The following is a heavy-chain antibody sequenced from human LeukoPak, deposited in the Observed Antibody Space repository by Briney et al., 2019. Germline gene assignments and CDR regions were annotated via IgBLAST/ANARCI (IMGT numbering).Heavy chain of an antibody. Sequence: GRSLRLSCAASGFTFNSYWMNWVRQAPGKGLEWVANIKPDGSEKFYVDSVKGRFTISRDNAKNSLYLQMNSLRAEDTAVYYCARTDIVVVLDITRRFDYWGQGTLVTVSS. V-gene: IGHV3-7*03. CDR3: ARTDIVVVLDITRRFDY. CDR2: IKPDGSEK. CDR1: GFTFNSYW. J-gene: IGHJ4*02. D-gene: IGHD2-15*01.